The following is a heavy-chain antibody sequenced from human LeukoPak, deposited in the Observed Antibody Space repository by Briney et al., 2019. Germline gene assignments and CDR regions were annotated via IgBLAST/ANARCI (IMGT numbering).Heavy chain of an antibody. Sequence: PGGSLRLSCAASGFTFSSYTMNWVRQAPGKGLEWVSSISSNSNYIYYADSVKGRFTISRDNAKNSLHLQMNSLRAEDTAVYYCARDLGSGWSFDCWGQGTLVTVSS. CDR3: ARDLGSGWSFDC. V-gene: IGHV3-21*01. CDR1: GFTFSSYT. J-gene: IGHJ4*02. D-gene: IGHD6-19*01. CDR2: ISSNSNYI.